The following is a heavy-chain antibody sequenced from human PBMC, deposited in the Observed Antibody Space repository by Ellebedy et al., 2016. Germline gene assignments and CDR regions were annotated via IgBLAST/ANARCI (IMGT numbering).Heavy chain of an antibody. D-gene: IGHD4-11*01. CDR1: GFSFSSHG. V-gene: IGHV3-74*01. CDR3: ARAADYTDAFDI. Sequence: GESLKISXAASGFSFSSHGMHWVRQAPGKGLVWVSRINTDGSSRIYADSVKGRFTISRDNAKNILYLQMNSLRAEETAVYYCARAADYTDAFDIWGQGTTVTVSS. CDR2: INTDGSSR. J-gene: IGHJ3*02.